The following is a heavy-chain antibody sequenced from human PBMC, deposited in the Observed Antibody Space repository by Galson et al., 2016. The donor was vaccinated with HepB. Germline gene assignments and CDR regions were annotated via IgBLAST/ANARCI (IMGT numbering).Heavy chain of an antibody. D-gene: IGHD6-19*01. CDR2: IYYSGST. J-gene: IGHJ4*02. CDR3: ARWAGYSDY. Sequence: LSLTCTVSGGSISTSGYYWTWIRQHPGKGLEWIGYIYYSGSTYYNPSLKSRVIISVDTSKNQFSLKLTSVTAADTAVYYCARWAGYSDYWGQGALVTVSS. V-gene: IGHV4-31*03. CDR1: GGSISTSGYY.